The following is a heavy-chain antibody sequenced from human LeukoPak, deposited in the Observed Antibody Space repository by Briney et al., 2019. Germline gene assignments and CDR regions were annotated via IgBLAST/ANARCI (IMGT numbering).Heavy chain of an antibody. V-gene: IGHV4-59*01. CDR3: TRGAGWLIDY. D-gene: IGHD3-16*01. J-gene: IGHJ4*02. CDR2: FHNSGTS. CDR1: DDSISDYY. Sequence: SETLSLTCTVSDDSISDYYRGWIRQPPGKGLEWIGYFHNSGTSTYNPSLKSRVTISADASKNQFSLKLNSLTTADTAVYYCTRGAGWLIDYWGQGILVTVSS.